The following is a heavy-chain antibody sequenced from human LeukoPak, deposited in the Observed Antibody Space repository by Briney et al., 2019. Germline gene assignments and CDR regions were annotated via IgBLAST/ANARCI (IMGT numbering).Heavy chain of an antibody. J-gene: IGHJ5*02. Sequence: SGTLSLTCAVSGGSISSSNWWSWVRRPPGKGLEWIGEIYHSGSTNYNPSLKSRVTISVDKSKNQFSLKLSSVTAADTAVYYCARARQYAVAGRGRWFDPWGQGTLVTVSS. V-gene: IGHV4-4*02. CDR3: ARARQYAVAGRGRWFDP. D-gene: IGHD6-19*01. CDR1: GGSISSSNW. CDR2: IYHSGST.